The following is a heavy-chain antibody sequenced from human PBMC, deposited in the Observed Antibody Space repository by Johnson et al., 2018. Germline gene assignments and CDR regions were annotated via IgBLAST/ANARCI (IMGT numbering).Heavy chain of an antibody. V-gene: IGHV3-33*01. CDR1: GFSFFSYG. Sequence: VQLVETGGGVVQXGNSLRLSCEASGFSFFSYGMHWVRQAPGKGLEWGAFIWYDGSEQYYAESVKGRFTISRDVSTNTLYLQMNSLRVGDPAGYYCARDVRFCLDYWGQGTLVTVSS. CDR3: ARDVRFCLDY. J-gene: IGHJ4*02. CDR2: IWYDGSEQ. D-gene: IGHD2/OR15-2a*01.